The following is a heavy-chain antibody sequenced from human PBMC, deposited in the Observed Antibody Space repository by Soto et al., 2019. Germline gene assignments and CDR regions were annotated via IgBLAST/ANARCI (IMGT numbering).Heavy chain of an antibody. J-gene: IGHJ5*02. V-gene: IGHV3-7*01. CDR1: GFPFSRSW. CDR3: ARDLPSISVRPGSWFDP. CDR2: IKQDGSEK. Sequence: EVQLVESGGALVQPGGSLSLSCAASGFPFSRSWMSWVRQAPGKGLEWVANIKQDGSEKSYVDSVKGRFTISRDNAKNSLYLQMNSLRAEDTAVYFCARDLPSISVRPGSWFDPWGQGTLVTVSS. D-gene: IGHD6-6*01.